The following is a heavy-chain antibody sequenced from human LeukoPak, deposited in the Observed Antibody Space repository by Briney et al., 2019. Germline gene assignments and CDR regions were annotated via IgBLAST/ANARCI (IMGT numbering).Heavy chain of an antibody. J-gene: IGHJ4*02. CDR1: GGSFSGYY. V-gene: IGHV4-34*01. CDR2: INHSGST. D-gene: IGHD1-14*01. Sequence: SETLSLTCAVYGGSFSGYYWSWIRQPPGKGLEWIGEINHSGSTNYNPSLKSRVTISVDTSKNQFSLKLSSVTAADTAVYYCARDSILGTTADYWGQGTLVTVSS. CDR3: ARDSILGTTADY.